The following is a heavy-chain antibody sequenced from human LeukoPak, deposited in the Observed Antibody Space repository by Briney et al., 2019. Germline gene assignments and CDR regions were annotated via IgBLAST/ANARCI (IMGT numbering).Heavy chain of an antibody. CDR3: ARVPHLYYGSGSYQLDY. CDR1: RFSFSSYA. V-gene: IGHV3-23*01. CDR2: VSGSGGST. Sequence: GGSLRLSCAASRFSFSSYALSWVRQAPGKGLEWGSAVSGSGGSTYYADSVKGRFTVSRDSSKKALYLQMNSLRADDTAVYYCARVPHLYYGSGSYQLDYWGQGTLVTVSS. D-gene: IGHD3-10*01. J-gene: IGHJ4*02.